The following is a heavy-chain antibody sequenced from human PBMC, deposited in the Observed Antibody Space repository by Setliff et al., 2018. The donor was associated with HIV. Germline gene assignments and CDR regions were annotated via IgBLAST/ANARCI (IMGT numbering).Heavy chain of an antibody. V-gene: IGHV1-69*13. CDR3: AMSMTTYPVSRAFDI. CDR2: IIPIFGTT. J-gene: IGHJ3*02. CDR1: GGTFSSYA. D-gene: IGHD4-4*01. Sequence: SVKVSCKASGGTFSSYAISWVRQAPGQGLEWMGVIIPIFGTTNYAQKFQGRVTITADESTSTAYMELSSLRSEDTAVYYCAMSMTTYPVSRAFDIWGQGTMVTVSS.